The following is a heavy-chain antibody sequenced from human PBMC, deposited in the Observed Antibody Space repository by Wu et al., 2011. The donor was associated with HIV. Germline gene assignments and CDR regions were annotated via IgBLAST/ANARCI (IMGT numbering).Heavy chain of an antibody. CDR1: GYTFITYS. Sequence: QIQLVQSGAAVKKPGASEKVSCKASGYTFITYSIHWVRQAPGQGLEWVAYINPKTGDTDYAQKFQGRVTLTRDTSINTVYMELTRLRSDDTAMYYCARRGDTVNDAFDIWGQGTMVTVSS. J-gene: IGHJ3*02. CDR3: ARRGDTVNDAFDI. D-gene: IGHD4-17*01. CDR2: INPKTGDT. V-gene: IGHV1-2*02.